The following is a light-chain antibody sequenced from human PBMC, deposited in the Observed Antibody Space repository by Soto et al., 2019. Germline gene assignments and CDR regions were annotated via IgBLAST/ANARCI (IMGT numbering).Light chain of an antibody. J-gene: IGKJ2*01. CDR2: LGS. CDR1: QSLLHSNGYNY. Sequence: DIVMTQSPLSLPVTPGEPASISCRSSQSLLHSNGYNYLDWYLQKPGQSPQLLIYLGSNRASRVPDRFSGSGSGTDFTLKISRVEAEDVGVYYCMQALQTQYTFGQGTKLEIK. V-gene: IGKV2-28*01. CDR3: MQALQTQYT.